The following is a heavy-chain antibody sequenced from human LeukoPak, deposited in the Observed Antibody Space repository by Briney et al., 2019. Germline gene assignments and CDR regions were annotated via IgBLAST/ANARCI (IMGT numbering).Heavy chain of an antibody. Sequence: PGGSLRLSCAASGFTFSSYAMSWVRQAPGKGLEWVSGIGGSGDTTYNADSVKGRFTISRDSSKNTLYLQMSSLRVEDTAVYYCAKGRLVPAALLDYWGQGTLVTVSS. D-gene: IGHD2-2*01. J-gene: IGHJ4*02. CDR1: GFTFSSYA. CDR2: IGGSGDTT. CDR3: AKGRLVPAALLDY. V-gene: IGHV3-23*01.